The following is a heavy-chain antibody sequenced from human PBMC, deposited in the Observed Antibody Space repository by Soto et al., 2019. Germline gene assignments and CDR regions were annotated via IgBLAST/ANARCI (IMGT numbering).Heavy chain of an antibody. CDR2: IYHSGST. Sequence: QLQLQESGAGLVKPSQTLSLTCAVSGGSISSGDYSWSWIRQPPGKGLEWIGYIYHSGSTYYNPSLKSLVTISIDSSKNQFSLKLTSVTAADTAVYYCARGHDSNDNWGQGTLVNVSS. CDR3: ARGHDSNDN. V-gene: IGHV4-30-2*01. CDR1: GGSISSGDYS. D-gene: IGHD3-22*01. J-gene: IGHJ4*02.